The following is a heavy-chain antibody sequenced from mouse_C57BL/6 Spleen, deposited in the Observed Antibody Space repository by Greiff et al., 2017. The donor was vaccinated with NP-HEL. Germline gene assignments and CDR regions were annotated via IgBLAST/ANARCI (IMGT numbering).Heavy chain of an antibody. CDR1: GFTFSDYG. D-gene: IGHD1-2*01. CDR3: AWAHCFAY. J-gene: IGHJ3*01. CDR2: ISSGSSTI. V-gene: IGHV5-17*01. Sequence: EVKLMESGGGLVKPGGSLKLSCAASGFTFSDYGMHWVRQAPEKGLEWVAYISSGSSTIYYADTVKGRFTISRANAKNTKLLQITSLWSEDTAMYDCAWAHCFAYWGQGTLVTVSA.